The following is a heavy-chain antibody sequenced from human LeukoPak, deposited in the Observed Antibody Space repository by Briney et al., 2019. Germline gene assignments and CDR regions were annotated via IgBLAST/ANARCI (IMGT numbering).Heavy chain of an antibody. CDR3: AKVTRDCSGGSCYSSIDY. D-gene: IGHD2-15*01. CDR2: ISGSGGST. CDR1: GFTFSSYA. J-gene: IGHJ4*02. V-gene: IGHV3-23*01. Sequence: GGSLRLSCAASGFTFSSYAMSWVRQAQGKGLEWVSTISGSGGSTYYADSVKGRFTISRDNSKNTLYLQMNSLRAEDTAVYYCAKVTRDCSGGSCYSSIDYWGQGTLVTVSS.